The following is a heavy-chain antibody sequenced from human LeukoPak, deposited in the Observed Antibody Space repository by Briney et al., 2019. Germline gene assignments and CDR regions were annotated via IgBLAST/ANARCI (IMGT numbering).Heavy chain of an antibody. Sequence: SETPSLTCTVSGGSISNSNYYWGWIRQPPGKGLEWIASIFSGGNHYYNPSLKSRDTISVDTSKNQFALKLSCVTAADTAVYYCARERIQFCPLGQGTLGNGSS. V-gene: IGHV4-39*01. CDR1: GGSISNSNYY. CDR3: ARERIQFCP. D-gene: IGHD2-15*01. J-gene: IGHJ5*02. CDR2: IFSGGNH.